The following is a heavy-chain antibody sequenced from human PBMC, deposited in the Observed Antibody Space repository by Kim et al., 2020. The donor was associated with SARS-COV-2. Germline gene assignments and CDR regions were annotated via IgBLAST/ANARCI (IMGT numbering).Heavy chain of an antibody. Sequence: SETLSLTCTVSGGSISSSSYYWGWIRQPPGKGLEWIGSIYYSGSTYYNPSLKSRVTISVDTSKNQFSLKLSSVTAADTAVYYCARQSGYYYDSSGPKILAPFNWFDPWGQGTLVTVSS. CDR1: GGSISSSSYY. CDR3: ARQSGYYYDSSGPKILAPFNWFDP. CDR2: IYYSGST. D-gene: IGHD3-22*01. J-gene: IGHJ5*02. V-gene: IGHV4-39*01.